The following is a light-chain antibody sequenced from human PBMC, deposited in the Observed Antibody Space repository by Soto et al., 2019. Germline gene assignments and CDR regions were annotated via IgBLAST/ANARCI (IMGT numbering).Light chain of an antibody. CDR2: GAS. CDR3: QQYGSSYPWT. CDR1: QSVSSSY. J-gene: IGKJ1*01. V-gene: IGKV3-20*01. Sequence: EIVLTQSPGTLSLSPGERATLSCRASQSVSSSYLAWYQQKPGQAPRLLIYGASSRATGVPDRFSASGSGTDFTLTISRLEPEDFAVYYCQQYGSSYPWTFGQGTKVDIK.